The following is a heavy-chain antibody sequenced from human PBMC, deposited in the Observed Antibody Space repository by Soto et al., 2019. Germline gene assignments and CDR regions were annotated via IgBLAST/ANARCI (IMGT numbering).Heavy chain of an antibody. CDR2: ISRSGSLN. V-gene: IGHV3-48*02. Sequence: PGGSLRLSCAASGFSFSDYSMNWVRQAPGKGLEWLSYISRSGSLNYYADSVKGRFTISRDNAKNSLYLEMNSVRDEDTAMYYCARDLEHSSSWYYYYGLDVWGHGTTVTVSS. CDR1: GFSFSDYS. D-gene: IGHD6-6*01. J-gene: IGHJ6*02. CDR3: ARDLEHSSSWYYYYGLDV.